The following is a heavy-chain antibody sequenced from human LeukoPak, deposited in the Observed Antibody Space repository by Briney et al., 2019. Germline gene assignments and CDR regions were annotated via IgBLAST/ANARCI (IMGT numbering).Heavy chain of an antibody. V-gene: IGHV4-38-2*01. CDR3: ASGNYDDYFDH. CDR1: GPSTTSVYY. CDR2: LFQSGNT. J-gene: IGHJ4*02. D-gene: IGHD3-3*01. Sequence: PSETLSLSCAVSGPSTTSVYYWAWIRQPPGKGLEWVGSLFQSGNTYYKPSLKSRVSLSMDTSKNHFSLRLTSVTAADTAIYYCASGNYDDYFDHWGQGTLVTVSP.